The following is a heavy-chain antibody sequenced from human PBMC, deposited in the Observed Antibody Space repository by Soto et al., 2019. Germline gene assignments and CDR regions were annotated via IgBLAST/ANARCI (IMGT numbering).Heavy chain of an antibody. CDR1: GGTFSSYA. V-gene: IGHV1-69*01. Sequence: QVQLVQSGAEVKKPGSSVKVSCKASGGTFSSYAISWVRQAPGQGLEWMGGIIPIFGTANYAQKFQVRVTSTADESTSTAYMELSSLRTEDTAVYYCARGPYDSSSDAFDIWGQGTMVTVSS. CDR3: ARGPYDSSSDAFDI. J-gene: IGHJ3*02. D-gene: IGHD3-22*01. CDR2: IIPIFGTA.